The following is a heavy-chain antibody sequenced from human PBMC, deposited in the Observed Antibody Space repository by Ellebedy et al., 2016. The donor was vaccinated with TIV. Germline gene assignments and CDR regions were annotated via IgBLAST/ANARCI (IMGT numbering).Heavy chain of an antibody. Sequence: GGSLRLSXAASGFTFKTYAIHWVRQAPGGGLEWVAVITYNGDIKYYTDSVKGRFTISRDNTDNMVYLQMSSLRAEDTAVYYCAKDAVGSMFNWGQGTLVTVSS. CDR3: AKDAVGSMFN. CDR2: ITYNGDIK. CDR1: GFTFKTYA. J-gene: IGHJ4*02. V-gene: IGHV3-30-3*02. D-gene: IGHD3-10*02.